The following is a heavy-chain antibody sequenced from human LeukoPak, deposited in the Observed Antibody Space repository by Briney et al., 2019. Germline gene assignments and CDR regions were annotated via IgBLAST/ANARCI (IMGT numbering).Heavy chain of an antibody. CDR2: IYYSGST. D-gene: IGHD2/OR15-2a*01. J-gene: IGHJ4*02. V-gene: IGHV4-39*07. CDR1: GGSISSSRDY. Sequence: SETLSLTCTVSGGSISSSRDYWAWIRQPPGKGLEWIGSIYYSGSTYYNPSLKSRVTISVDTSKNQFSLKLNSVTAADTAVYYCARILYSNNIDYWGQGTLVTVSS. CDR3: ARILYSNNIDY.